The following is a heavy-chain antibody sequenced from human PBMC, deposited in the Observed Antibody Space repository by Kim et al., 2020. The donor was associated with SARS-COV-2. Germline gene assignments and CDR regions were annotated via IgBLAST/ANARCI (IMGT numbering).Heavy chain of an antibody. D-gene: IGHD3-22*01. CDR2: IWYDGSNK. CDR1: GFTFSSYG. V-gene: IGHV3-33*01. J-gene: IGHJ4*02. Sequence: GGSLRLSCAASGFTFSSYGMHWVRQAPGKGLEWVAVIWYDGSNKYYADSVKGRFTISRDNSKNTLYLQMNSLRAEDTAVYYCARVDGYYDSSGYYSYYFDYWGQGTLVTVSS. CDR3: ARVDGYYDSSGYYSYYFDY.